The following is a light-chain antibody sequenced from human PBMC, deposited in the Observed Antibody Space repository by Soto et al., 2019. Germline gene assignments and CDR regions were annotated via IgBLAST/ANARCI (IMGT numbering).Light chain of an antibody. J-gene: IGKJ4*01. CDR1: QSVNSN. Sequence: EIGMKQSPATLSVSPGERATLSCRASQSVNSNLAWYRQKPGQAPRLLISDASTRATGVPARFSGSGSGTEFTLTISSLQSEDSGIYYCQQYNFWPPLTFGGGTKVEIK. V-gene: IGKV3-15*01. CDR3: QQYNFWPPLT. CDR2: DAS.